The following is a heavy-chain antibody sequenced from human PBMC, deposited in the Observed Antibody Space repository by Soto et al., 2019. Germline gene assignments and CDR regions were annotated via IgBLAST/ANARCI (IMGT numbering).Heavy chain of an antibody. CDR2: IIPVLGVT. CDR3: ARRRYCGADCYSKDYYGMDV. Sequence: QVQLVQSGAEVKKPGSSVKVSCQASGSTFSSYTVSWVRQAPGQGLEWMGRIIPVLGVTNYAQKFKGRVTITADKSKTTAYMELSSLRSGDTAVYYCARRRYCGADCYSKDYYGMDVWGQGTTVTVSS. V-gene: IGHV1-69*02. J-gene: IGHJ6*02. D-gene: IGHD2-21*02. CDR1: GSTFSSYT.